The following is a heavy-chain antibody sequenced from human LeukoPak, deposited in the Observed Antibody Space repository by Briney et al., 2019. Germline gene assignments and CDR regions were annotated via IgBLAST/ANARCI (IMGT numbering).Heavy chain of an antibody. CDR1: GFTFSSYA. V-gene: IGHV3-23*01. J-gene: IGHJ4*02. D-gene: IGHD5-24*01. CDR3: AKPRDGYNYYFDY. CDR2: LSGSGGST. Sequence: GGSLRLSCAASGFTFSSYAMSWVRQAPGKGLNWVSALSGSGGSTYYADSVKGRFTISRDNSKNTLYLQMNSLRAEDTAVYYCAKPRDGYNYYFDYWGQGTLVTVAS.